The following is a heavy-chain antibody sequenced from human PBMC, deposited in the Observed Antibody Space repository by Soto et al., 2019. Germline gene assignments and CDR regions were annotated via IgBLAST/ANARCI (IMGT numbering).Heavy chain of an antibody. CDR3: AKRPRGITMIVVVPGPTAMDV. V-gene: IGHV1-69*13. CDR1: GGTFSSYA. J-gene: IGHJ6*02. D-gene: IGHD3-22*01. Sequence: AASVKVSCKASGGTFSSYAISWVRQAPGQGLEWMGGIIPIFGTANYAQKFQGRVTITADESTSTAYMELSSLRAEDTAVYYCAKRPRGITMIVVVPGPTAMDVWGQGTTVTDSS. CDR2: IIPIFGTA.